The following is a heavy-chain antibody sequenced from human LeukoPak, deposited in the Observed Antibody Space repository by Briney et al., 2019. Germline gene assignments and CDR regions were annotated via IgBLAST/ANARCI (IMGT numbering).Heavy chain of an antibody. J-gene: IGHJ5*02. D-gene: IGHD2-2*01. CDR2: ISGYNSDT. Sequence: ASVKVPCKASGYTFTSYGISWVRQAPGQRLEWMGWISGYNSDTNYAQKLQGRVTMTTDTSTSTAYMELRSLRSDDTAVYYCARDLGYCSTSSCLRNWFDPWGQGTLVTVSS. CDR3: ARDLGYCSTSSCLRNWFDP. V-gene: IGHV1-18*01. CDR1: GYTFTSYG.